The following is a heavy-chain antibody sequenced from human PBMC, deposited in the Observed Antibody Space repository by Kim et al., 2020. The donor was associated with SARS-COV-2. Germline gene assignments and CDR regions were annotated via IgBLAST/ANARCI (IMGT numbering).Heavy chain of an antibody. CDR3: ARDPLVVPAAPWAAAGTDYGMDV. CDR2: INPSGGST. CDR1: GYTFTSYY. D-gene: IGHD6-13*01. V-gene: IGHV1-46*01. J-gene: IGHJ6*04. Sequence: ASVKVSCKASGYTFTSYYMHWVRQAPGQGLEWMGIINPSGGSTSYAQKFQGRVTMTRDTSTSTVYMELSSLRSEDTAVYYCARDPLVVPAAPWAAAGTDYGMDVWGKGTTVTVSS.